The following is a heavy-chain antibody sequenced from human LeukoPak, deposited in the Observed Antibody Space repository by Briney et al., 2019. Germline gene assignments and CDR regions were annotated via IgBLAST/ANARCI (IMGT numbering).Heavy chain of an antibody. V-gene: IGHV1-2*02. Sequence: ASVKVSCKASGYTFSGCYMHWVRQAPGQGLESMGWINSNSGARNYAPKFQGRVTFSRDNSISTAYMELSSLRSDDTAIYYCARGRGGATTGFDHWGQGTLVTAS. CDR1: GYTFSGCY. CDR3: ARGRGGATTGFDH. D-gene: IGHD1-26*01. CDR2: INSNSGAR. J-gene: IGHJ4*02.